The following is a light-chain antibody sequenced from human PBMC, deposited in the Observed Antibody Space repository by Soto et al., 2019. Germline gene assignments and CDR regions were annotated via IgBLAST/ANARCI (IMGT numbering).Light chain of an antibody. V-gene: IGKV3-20*01. CDR1: QSISGTY. CDR2: SAS. CDR3: QNYGTSPST. Sequence: DTVLTQSPGTLSLTSGERATLSCRASQSISGTYLAWYQQKPGQAPRLLIYSASTRATGIPDRFSGSGSGTDFTLTVSRLEPEDLAVYYSQNYGTSPSTVGRGTKVDIK. J-gene: IGKJ1*01.